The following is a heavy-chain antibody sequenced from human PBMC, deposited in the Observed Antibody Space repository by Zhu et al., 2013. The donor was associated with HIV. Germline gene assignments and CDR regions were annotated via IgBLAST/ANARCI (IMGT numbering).Heavy chain of an antibody. V-gene: IGHV1-69*01. J-gene: IGHJ1*01. CDR2: IMPILDTA. CDR1: GYTFTSYY. CDR3: ARNHYDSGGYFYFQY. D-gene: IGHD3-22*01. Sequence: QVQLVQSGAEVKKPGASVKVSCKASGYTFTSYYMHWVRQAPGQGLEWMGGIMPILDTANYAQKFKGRVTITADESTSTAYMELSSLSSEDTAVYFCARNHYDSGGYFYFQYWGQGTLVTVSS.